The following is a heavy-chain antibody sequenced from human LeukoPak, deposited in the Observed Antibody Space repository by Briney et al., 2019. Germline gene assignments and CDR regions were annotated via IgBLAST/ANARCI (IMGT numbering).Heavy chain of an antibody. J-gene: IGHJ5*02. CDR3: ARTPAGNWFDP. D-gene: IGHD3-10*01. CDR1: GGSISSYY. CDR2: IYYSGST. Sequence: SETLSLTCTVSGGSISSYYWSWIRQPPGKGLEWIGYIYYSGSTNYNPSLKSRVTISVDTSKNQFSLKLSSVTAADTAVYYCARTPAGNWFDPWGQGTLVTVSS. V-gene: IGHV4-59*01.